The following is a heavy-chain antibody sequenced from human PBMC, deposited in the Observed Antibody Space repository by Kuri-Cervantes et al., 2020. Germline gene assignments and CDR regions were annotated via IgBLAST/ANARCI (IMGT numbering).Heavy chain of an antibody. Sequence: ASVKVSCKASGYTFTSYAMHWVRQAPGQRLEWMGWINAGNGNTKYSQKFQGRVTITRDTSASTAYMELSSLRSEDTAVYYCARVNGAPGYYYYYMDVWGKGTTVTVSS. CDR1: GYTFTSYA. J-gene: IGHJ6*03. D-gene: IGHD2-8*01. V-gene: IGHV1-3*01. CDR3: ARVNGAPGYYYYYMDV. CDR2: INAGNGNT.